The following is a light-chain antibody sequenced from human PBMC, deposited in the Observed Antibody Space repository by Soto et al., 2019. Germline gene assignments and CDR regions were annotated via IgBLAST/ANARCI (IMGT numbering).Light chain of an antibody. CDR1: QGISSY. Sequence: AIRMTQSPSSFSASTGDRVTITCRASQGISSYLAWYQQKPGKAPKLLIYAASTRATGIPARFSGSGSGTEFTLTISSLQSEDFAVYYCQQYNNWPRTFGQGTKVEIK. J-gene: IGKJ1*01. V-gene: IGKV1-8*01. CDR3: QQYNNWPRT. CDR2: AAS.